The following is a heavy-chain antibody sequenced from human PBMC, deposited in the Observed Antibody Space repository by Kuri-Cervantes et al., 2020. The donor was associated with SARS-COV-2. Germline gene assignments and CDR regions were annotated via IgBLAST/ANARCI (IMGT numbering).Heavy chain of an antibody. D-gene: IGHD5-18*01. CDR1: GYTFTSYG. CDR3: SFDRGYSYCPFDY. CDR2: ISAYNGNT. J-gene: IGHJ4*01. Sequence: ASVKVSCKASGYTFTSYGISWVRQAPGQGLEWMGWISAYNGNTNYAQKFQGRVTITADESTSTAYMELSSLRSEDTAVYYCSFDRGYSYCPFDYWGHGTLVTVSS. V-gene: IGHV1-18*01.